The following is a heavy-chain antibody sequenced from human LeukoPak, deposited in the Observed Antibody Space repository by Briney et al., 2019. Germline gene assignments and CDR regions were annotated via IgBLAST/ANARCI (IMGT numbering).Heavy chain of an antibody. CDR3: ARDRGSSGWYEFDY. V-gene: IGHV3-7*01. CDR1: GFTSGTYW. J-gene: IGHJ4*02. Sequence: GGSLRLSCAASGFTSGTYWMSWVRQAPGEGQEWVANIKQDGSEKYYVDSVRGRFTISRDNAKNSLYLQMNSLRAEDTAVYYCARDRGSSGWYEFDYWGQGTLVTVSS. D-gene: IGHD6-19*01. CDR2: IKQDGSEK.